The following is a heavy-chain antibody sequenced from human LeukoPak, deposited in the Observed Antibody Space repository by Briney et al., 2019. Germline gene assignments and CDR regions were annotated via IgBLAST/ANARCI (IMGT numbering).Heavy chain of an antibody. CDR2: ISGSGGSA. D-gene: IGHD3-22*01. CDR1: GFTFSSYG. Sequence: GGSLRLSCAASGFTFSSYGMNWVRQAPGKGLEWVSGISGSGGSAYHADSVKGRFTISRDNAKNSLYLQMNSLRAEDTALYYCAKGTGRDYDSSGYYYDWGQGTLVTVSS. J-gene: IGHJ4*02. V-gene: IGHV3-23*01. CDR3: AKGTGRDYDSSGYYYD.